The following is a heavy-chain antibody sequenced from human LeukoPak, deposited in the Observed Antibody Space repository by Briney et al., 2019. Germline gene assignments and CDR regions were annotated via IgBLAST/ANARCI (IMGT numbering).Heavy chain of an antibody. D-gene: IGHD3-10*01. J-gene: IGHJ4*02. V-gene: IGHV4-38-2*02. CDR3: ARDANYYGSGSYYQDGDY. Sequence: PSETLSLTCTVSGYSFSSGYYWGWIRQPPGKGLEWIGSIYHSGSTYYNPSLKSRVTISVDTSKNQFSLKLSSVTAADTAVYYCARDANYYGSGSYYQDGDYWGQGTLVTVSS. CDR2: IYHSGST. CDR1: GYSFSSGYY.